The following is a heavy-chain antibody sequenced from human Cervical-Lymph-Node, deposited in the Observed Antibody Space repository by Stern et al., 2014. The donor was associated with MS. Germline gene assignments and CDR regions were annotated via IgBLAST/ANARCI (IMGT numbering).Heavy chain of an antibody. J-gene: IGHJ4*02. CDR1: GFSFSRYA. D-gene: IGHD6-13*01. CDR2: IWYDGSNP. V-gene: IGHV3-33*01. CDR3: ASAYSSSHYYFDY. Sequence: MQLVESGGGVVQPGRSLRLSCAASGFSFSRYAMHWVRQAPGKGLEWVALIWYDGSNPYYADSETGRFTISRDNFKNTLYLQMNSLRAEDTAVYYCASAYSSSHYYFDYWGQGTLVTVSS.